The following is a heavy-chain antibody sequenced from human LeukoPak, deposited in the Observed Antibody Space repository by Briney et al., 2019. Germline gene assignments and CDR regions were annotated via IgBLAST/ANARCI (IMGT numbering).Heavy chain of an antibody. D-gene: IGHD2-2*01. V-gene: IGHV1-69*05. J-gene: IGHJ6*03. CDR1: GGTFSSYA. Sequence: GASVKVSCKSSGGTFSSYAVSWVRQAPGQGLEWMGEIIPIFGSANYAQKFQGRVTITTDESTSTAYMELSSLTSEDTAVYYCARGEFVVVPAAPADRGNYYYMDVWGKGTTVTVSS. CDR2: IIPIFGSA. CDR3: ARGEFVVVPAAPADRGNYYYMDV.